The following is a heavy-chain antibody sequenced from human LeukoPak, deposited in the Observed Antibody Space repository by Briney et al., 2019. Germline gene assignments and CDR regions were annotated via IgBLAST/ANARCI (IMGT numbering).Heavy chain of an antibody. V-gene: IGHV3-30*18. Sequence: GGSLRLSCAASGFTFSSYGMHWVRQAPGKGLEWVAVIPYDGSNKYYADSVKGRFTISRDNSKNTLYLQMNSLRAEDTAVYYCAKDLAAVAGTFDYWGQGTLVTVSS. D-gene: IGHD6-19*01. CDR1: GFTFSSYG. CDR3: AKDLAAVAGTFDY. CDR2: IPYDGSNK. J-gene: IGHJ4*02.